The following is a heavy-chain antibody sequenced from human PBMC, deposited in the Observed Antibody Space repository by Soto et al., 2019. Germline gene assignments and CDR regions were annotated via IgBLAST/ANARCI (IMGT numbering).Heavy chain of an antibody. CDR1: GFTVSVKL. J-gene: IGHJ4*02. CDR2: ISGSGATT. CDR3: AKAGDILTARTPFDY. Sequence: PGGSLRLSCAASGFTVSVKLMDWVRQAPGKGLEWVSAISGSGATTYYADSVKGRFTISRDNSKNTLYLQMNSLRAEDTAVYYCAKAGDILTARTPFDYWGQGTLVTVSS. V-gene: IGHV3-23*01. D-gene: IGHD3-9*01.